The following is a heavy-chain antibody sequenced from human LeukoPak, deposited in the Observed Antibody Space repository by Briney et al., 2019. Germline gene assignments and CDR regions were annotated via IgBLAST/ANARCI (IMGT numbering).Heavy chain of an antibody. CDR1: GGSISSSSYS. V-gene: IGHV4-39*01. CDR3: ARQGSGRSSDY. Sequence: SETLSLTCTVSGGSISSSSYSWGWIRQPPGKGLEWIGSIYYSGSTFYNPSLKSRVTISVDTSKNQFSLKQRTSTDADTTVYYCARQGSGRSSDYWGQGTLVTVSS. D-gene: IGHD1-26*01. CDR2: IYYSGST. J-gene: IGHJ4*02.